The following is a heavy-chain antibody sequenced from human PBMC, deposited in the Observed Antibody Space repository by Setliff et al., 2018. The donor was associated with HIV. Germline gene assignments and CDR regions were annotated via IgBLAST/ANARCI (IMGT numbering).Heavy chain of an antibody. CDR1: GYFFTAYY. Sequence: ASVMVSCKASGYFFTAYYMHWVRQAPGQGLEWMAWINPNTGGTQYAQKFQGRVTVTRDTPISTAYMEIKKLTSDDTAVYYCARDNRTGYSGGWPLDYWGQGTVVTVSS. D-gene: IGHD5-12*01. CDR2: INPNTGGT. V-gene: IGHV1-2*02. CDR3: ARDNRTGYSGGWPLDY. J-gene: IGHJ4*02.